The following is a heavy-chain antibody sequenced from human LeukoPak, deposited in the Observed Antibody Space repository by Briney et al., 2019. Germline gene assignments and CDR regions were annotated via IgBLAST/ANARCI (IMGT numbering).Heavy chain of an antibody. D-gene: IGHD3-10*01. CDR1: GGTFSSYT. Sequence: GSSVKVSCKAPGGTFSSYTISWVRQAPGQGLEWMGRIIPILGIANYAQKFQGRVTITADESTSTAYMELGSLRSEDTAVYYCARDKFKGREGVLWFGEFPPNWFDPWGQGTLVTVSS. CDR2: IIPILGIA. CDR3: ARDKFKGREGVLWFGEFPPNWFDP. J-gene: IGHJ5*02. V-gene: IGHV1-69*04.